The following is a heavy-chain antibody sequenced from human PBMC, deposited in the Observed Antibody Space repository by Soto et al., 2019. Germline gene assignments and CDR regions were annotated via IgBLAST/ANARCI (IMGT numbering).Heavy chain of an antibody. J-gene: IGHJ6*03. V-gene: IGHV4-31*03. CDR2: IYYSGST. Sequence: PSDSVSLTCTVSASFISGGGDYLSRIRQNPKKGLEWIGYIYYSGSTYYNPYLESRVTITVDTSKNQYSLKLSSVTAADTAVYYCARDSFVTMVRGVTYMDVWGKGTTVTVSS. CDR1: ASFISGGGDY. D-gene: IGHD3-10*01. CDR3: ARDSFVTMVRGVTYMDV.